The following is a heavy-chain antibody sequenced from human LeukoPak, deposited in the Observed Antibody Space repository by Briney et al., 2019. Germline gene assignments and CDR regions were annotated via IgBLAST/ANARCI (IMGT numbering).Heavy chain of an antibody. V-gene: IGHV3-7*01. CDR2: INQDGSDQ. CDR3: ARTTVTAGRTNWFDP. CDR1: GFTFSSYW. Sequence: GGSLRLSCAASGFTFSSYWMSWVRQAPGKGLEWVANINQDGSDQYYVDSVKGRFTISRDNAKNSLYLQMNSLRAEDTAVYYCARTTVTAGRTNWFDPWGQGTLVIVSS. D-gene: IGHD4-17*01. J-gene: IGHJ5*02.